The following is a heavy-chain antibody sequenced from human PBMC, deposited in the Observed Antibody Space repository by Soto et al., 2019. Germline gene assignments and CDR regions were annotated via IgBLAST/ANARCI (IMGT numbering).Heavy chain of an antibody. J-gene: IGHJ4*02. Sequence: GGSLRLSCAASGFTVSSNYTSWVRQAPGKGLEWVSVIYSGGSTYYADSVKGRFTISRDNSKNTLYLQMNRLRAEDKAVYYCERVRGGLVIEYYFDYWGQGTLVTVPS. V-gene: IGHV3-53*01. D-gene: IGHD2-21*01. CDR2: IYSGGST. CDR1: GFTVSSNY. CDR3: ERVRGGLVIEYYFDY.